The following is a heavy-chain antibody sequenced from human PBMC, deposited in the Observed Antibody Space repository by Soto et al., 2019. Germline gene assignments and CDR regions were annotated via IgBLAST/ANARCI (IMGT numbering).Heavy chain of an antibody. V-gene: IGHV1-46*01. Sequence: VQLVQSGAEVRKPGASVKVSCKAPADTFTSYYINWVRQAPGQGLEWMGSINPNGGSTRYSQKFQGRNPLPSDKPASTVSMETRNLRTHHTALSFCARSSGGVYGIIIGGTNWFGPWGQGTLVTVSS. CDR2: INPNGGST. J-gene: IGHJ5*02. D-gene: IGHD3-10*01. CDR3: ARSSGGVYGIIIGGTNWFGP. CDR1: ADTFTSYY.